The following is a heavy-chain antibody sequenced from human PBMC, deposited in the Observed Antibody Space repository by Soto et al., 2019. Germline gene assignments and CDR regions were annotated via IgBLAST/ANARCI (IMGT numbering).Heavy chain of an antibody. V-gene: IGHV3-7*01. J-gene: IGHJ3*02. D-gene: IGHD6-25*01. CDR2: VKKDGTDK. CDR1: GFTFSSYW. Sequence: EVQLVESGGGLVQPGGSLRLSCAASGFTFSSYWMTWVRQAPGKGLDWVANVKKDGTDKYYVDSVKGRFAISRDNAKNSLYLQMNSLRVEDTAVYFCARDQGCSSDCWGAFDIWGQGTMVTVSS. CDR3: ARDQGCSSDCWGAFDI.